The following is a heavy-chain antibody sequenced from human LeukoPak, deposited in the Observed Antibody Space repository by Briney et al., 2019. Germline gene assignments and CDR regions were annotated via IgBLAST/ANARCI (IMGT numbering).Heavy chain of an antibody. Sequence: SETLSLTCTVSGYSISSGYYWGWIRQPPGKGLEWIGSIYHSGSTYYNPSLKSRVTISVDTSKNQFSLKLSTVTAADTAVYYCARVTTWSDYNMDVWGKGTTVTVSS. CDR2: IYHSGST. D-gene: IGHD1-1*01. CDR3: ARVTTWSDYNMDV. J-gene: IGHJ6*03. CDR1: GYSISSGYY. V-gene: IGHV4-38-2*02.